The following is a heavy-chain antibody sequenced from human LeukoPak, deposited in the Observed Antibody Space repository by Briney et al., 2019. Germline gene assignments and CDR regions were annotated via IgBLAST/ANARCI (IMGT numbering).Heavy chain of an antibody. CDR1: GGSISSYY. J-gene: IGHJ4*02. Sequence: SETLSLTCTVSGGSISSYYWSWIRQPPGRGLEYIGHVYYSGNTDYNPSLKSRVTMSVDTSKNQFSLRLNSVTAADTAVYYCARWYCSTTTCYYLDHWGQGTLVTVSS. D-gene: IGHD2-2*01. V-gene: IGHV4-59*01. CDR2: VYYSGNT. CDR3: ARWYCSTTTCYYLDH.